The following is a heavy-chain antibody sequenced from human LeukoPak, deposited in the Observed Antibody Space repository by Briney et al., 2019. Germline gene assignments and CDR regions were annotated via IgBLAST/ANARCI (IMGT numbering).Heavy chain of an antibody. CDR2: IYYRGST. CDR1: GGSISSGGYS. J-gene: IGHJ4*02. D-gene: IGHD3-22*01. CDR3: ARLSGYSSGHYYSDY. V-gene: IGHV4-61*08. Sequence: SETLSLTCAVSGGSISSGGYSWSWIRQPPGKGLEWIGYIYYRGSTNYNPSLKSRVTISVDTSKNQFSLKLSSVTAADTAVYYCARLSGYSSGHYYSDYWGQGTLVTVSS.